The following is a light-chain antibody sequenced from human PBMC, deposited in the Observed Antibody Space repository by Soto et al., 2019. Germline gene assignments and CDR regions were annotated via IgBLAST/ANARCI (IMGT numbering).Light chain of an antibody. CDR1: QSISTY. V-gene: IGKV1-39*01. J-gene: IGKJ3*01. CDR2: AAS. CDR3: QQSYSTPLT. Sequence: QMTQSPSSLSASVGDRVTITCRASQSISTYLNWYQQKPGKAPKLLIYAASSLHSGVPSRFSGSGSATDFTLTISPLQPEDFATYYCQQSYSTPLTFGPGTKVDIK.